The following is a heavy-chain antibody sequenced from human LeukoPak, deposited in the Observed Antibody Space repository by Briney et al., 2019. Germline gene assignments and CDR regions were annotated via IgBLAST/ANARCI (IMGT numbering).Heavy chain of an antibody. D-gene: IGHD2-2*01. Sequence: GGSLRLSCAASGFTFSSYAMHWVRQAPGKGLEWVAVISYDGSNKYYADSVKGRFTISRDNSKNTLYLQMNSLRAEDTAVYYCAKLPPSTSRSYYMDVWGKGTTVTVSS. J-gene: IGHJ6*03. V-gene: IGHV3-30*04. CDR2: ISYDGSNK. CDR3: AKLPPSTSRSYYMDV. CDR1: GFTFSSYA.